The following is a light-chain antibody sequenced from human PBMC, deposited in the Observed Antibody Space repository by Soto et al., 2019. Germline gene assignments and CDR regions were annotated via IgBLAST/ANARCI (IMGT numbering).Light chain of an antibody. CDR3: QQYNSYPVT. V-gene: IGKV1-5*03. J-gene: IGKJ2*01. Sequence: DIQMTQSPSTLSASVGDRVTITCRASQSISSWLAWYQQKPGKAPKILIYKVSNLESGVPSRFSGSGSGTEFTLTISSLQSDDFATYYSQQYNSYPVTFGQGTKLEIK. CDR2: KVS. CDR1: QSISSW.